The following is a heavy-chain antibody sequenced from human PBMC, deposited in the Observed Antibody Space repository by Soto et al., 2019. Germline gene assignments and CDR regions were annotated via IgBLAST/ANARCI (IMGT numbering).Heavy chain of an antibody. J-gene: IGHJ5*02. CDR1: GGSISSSSYY. CDR3: ARRGNYWFDP. CDR2: IYHSGST. V-gene: IGHV4-39*01. Sequence: ASETLSLTCTVSGGSISSSSYYWGWIRQPPGKGLEWIGSIYHSGSTYYNPSLKSRVTISVDTSKNQFSLKLSSVTAADTAVYYCARRGNYWFDPWGQGTLGTVSA. D-gene: IGHD3-10*01.